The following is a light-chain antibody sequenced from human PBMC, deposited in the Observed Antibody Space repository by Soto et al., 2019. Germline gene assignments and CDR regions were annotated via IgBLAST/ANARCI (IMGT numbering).Light chain of an antibody. CDR1: SSDVGGYNY. CDR3: SSYIPNNSTYV. Sequence: QSALTQPASVSGSPGHSITISCTGTSSDVGGYNYVSWYQHHPGKAPKRMIHDVSNRPSGVSNRFSDYKSGNTASLTISGLQAEDEADYYCSSYIPNNSTYVFGTGTKLTVL. J-gene: IGLJ1*01. V-gene: IGLV2-14*03. CDR2: DVS.